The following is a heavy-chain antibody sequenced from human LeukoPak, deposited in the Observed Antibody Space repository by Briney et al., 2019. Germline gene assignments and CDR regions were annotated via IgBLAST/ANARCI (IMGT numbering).Heavy chain of an antibody. CDR1: GFTVSSNY. J-gene: IGHJ5*02. V-gene: IGHV3-53*01. CDR3: ARGGFALNVPVVGLNWFDP. D-gene: IGHD2-2*01. Sequence: GGSLRLSCAASGFTVSSNYMSWVRQAPGKGLEWVSVIYSGGSTYYADSVKGRFTISRHNSKNTLYLQMNSLRAEDTAVYYCARGGFALNVPVVGLNWFDPWGQGTLVTVSS. CDR2: IYSGGST.